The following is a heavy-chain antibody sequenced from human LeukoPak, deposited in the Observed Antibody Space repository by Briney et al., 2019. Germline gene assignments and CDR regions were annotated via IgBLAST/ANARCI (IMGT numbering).Heavy chain of an antibody. CDR3: AKDPKLYSA. D-gene: IGHD3-10*02. J-gene: IGHJ5*02. CDR2: IAGSGGAT. Sequence: PGGSLRLSCAASGFTFSSYAMSWVRQAPGKGLEWVSAIAGSGGATYYAGSVKGRFTISRDNSKNTLYVQMESLRAKDSAVYYCAKDPKLYSAWGQGTLVTVSS. CDR1: GFTFSSYA. V-gene: IGHV3-23*01.